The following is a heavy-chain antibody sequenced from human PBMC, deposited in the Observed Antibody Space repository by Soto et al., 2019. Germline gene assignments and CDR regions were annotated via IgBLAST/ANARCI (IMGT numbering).Heavy chain of an antibody. J-gene: IGHJ6*02. V-gene: IGHV3-30-3*01. Sequence: GGSLRLSCAASGFAFSSYAMHWVRQAPGKGLEWVAVISYDGSNKYYADSVKGRFTISRDNCKNTLYLQMNSLRAEDTAVYYCARDGVPAAKGVSYSGYSYYGMDVWGQGTPVTVSS. CDR1: GFAFSSYA. CDR2: ISYDGSNK. D-gene: IGHD2-2*01. CDR3: ARDGVPAAKGVSYSGYSYYGMDV.